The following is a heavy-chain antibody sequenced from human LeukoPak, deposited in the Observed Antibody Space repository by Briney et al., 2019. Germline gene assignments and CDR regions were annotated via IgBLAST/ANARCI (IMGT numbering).Heavy chain of an antibody. CDR2: IIPIFGTA. Sequence: SVKVSCXASGYTFTNYGISWVRQARGQGLEWMGRIIPIFGTANYAQKFQGRVTITTDESTSTAYMELSSLRSEDTAVYYCARYYYDSSGYYYPNWFDPWGQGTLVTVSS. J-gene: IGHJ5*02. CDR3: ARYYYDSSGYYYPNWFDP. V-gene: IGHV1-69*05. CDR1: GYTFTNYG. D-gene: IGHD3-22*01.